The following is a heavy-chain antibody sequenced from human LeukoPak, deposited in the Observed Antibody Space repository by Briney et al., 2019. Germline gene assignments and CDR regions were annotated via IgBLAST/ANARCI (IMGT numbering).Heavy chain of an antibody. CDR3: ARGFRYAPHMDV. J-gene: IGHJ6*03. Sequence: GGSLRLSCSASGFTFDNYAMHWVRQAPMKGLEWVASINWRSDEIGYADSVKGRFTISRDNAKNSLYLQMNSLRAEDTAVYYCARGFRYAPHMDVWGKGTTVTISS. CDR2: INWRSDEI. D-gene: IGHD5-12*01. V-gene: IGHV3-9*01. CDR1: GFTFDNYA.